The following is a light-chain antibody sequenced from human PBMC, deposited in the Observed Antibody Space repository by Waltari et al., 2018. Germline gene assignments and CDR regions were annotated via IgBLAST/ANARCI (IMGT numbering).Light chain of an antibody. Sequence: DIQMTQSPSSLSASVGDTVTITCRARHNINIYLNWYQQKPGRAPKLLIHGASSLHTGVPSRFSGSGSGTDFTLTISSLQPEDFATYYCQQGYSTRFTFGPGTIVDMK. CDR3: QQGYSTRFT. CDR2: GAS. CDR1: HNINIY. V-gene: IGKV1-39*01. J-gene: IGKJ3*01.